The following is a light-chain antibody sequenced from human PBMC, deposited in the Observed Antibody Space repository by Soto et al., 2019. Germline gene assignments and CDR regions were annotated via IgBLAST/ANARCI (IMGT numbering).Light chain of an antibody. CDR1: QYINTR. CDR2: QTS. Sequence: EIVLTQSPATLSSFPGDRVTLSCRASQYINTRLAWYQHRPGQSPRLLIYQTSLRAAGIPARFSASGSGTDFTLTISRLEPEDFAVYHCQQYGSSRWTLGQGTKVDI. J-gene: IGKJ1*01. CDR3: QQYGSSRWT. V-gene: IGKV3-20*01.